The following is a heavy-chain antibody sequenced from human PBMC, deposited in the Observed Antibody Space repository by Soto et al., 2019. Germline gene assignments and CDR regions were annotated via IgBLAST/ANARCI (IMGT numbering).Heavy chain of an antibody. CDR3: ARVRRHIFIS. J-gene: IGHJ5*01. Sequence: SETLSLTCAVYGGSFSDYYWSWIRQPSGKGLEWIGEINHTGSTNYNPSLKSRVTISVDTSKNQFSLKLSSVTAADTAVYYCARVRRHIFISWGSGTMVTX. V-gene: IGHV4-34*01. CDR2: INHTGST. CDR1: GGSFSDYY. D-gene: IGHD2-15*01.